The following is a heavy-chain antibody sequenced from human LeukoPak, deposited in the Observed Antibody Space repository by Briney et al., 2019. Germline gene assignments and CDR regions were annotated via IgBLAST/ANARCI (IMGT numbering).Heavy chain of an antibody. CDR3: ARGDGEGATIYAFDI. CDR1: GYTFTGYY. D-gene: IGHD1-26*01. V-gene: IGHV1-2*02. J-gene: IGHJ3*02. CDR2: INPNSGGT. Sequence: ASVKVSCKASGYTFTGYYIHWVRQAPGQGLEWMGWINPNSGGTKYAQKFQGRVTMTRDTSISTAYMELSRLRSDDTAVYSCARGDGEGATIYAFDIWGQGTMVTVSS.